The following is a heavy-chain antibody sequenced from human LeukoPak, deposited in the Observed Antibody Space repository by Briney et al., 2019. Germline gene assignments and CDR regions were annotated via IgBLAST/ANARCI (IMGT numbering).Heavy chain of an antibody. D-gene: IGHD4-11*01. CDR3: ARSNHGCHDY. Sequence: GGSLRLSCAASGFTFSCYWMHWVRQAPGKGLVWVSPINNDGSSTPYADSVKGRFTISRDNAKNTLYLQMNSLRAEDTAVYYCARSNHGCHDYWGQGTLVTVSS. V-gene: IGHV3-74*01. J-gene: IGHJ4*02. CDR2: INNDGSST. CDR1: GFTFSCYW.